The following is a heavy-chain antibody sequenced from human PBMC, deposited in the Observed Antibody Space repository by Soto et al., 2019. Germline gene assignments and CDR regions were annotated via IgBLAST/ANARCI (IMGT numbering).Heavy chain of an antibody. Sequence: SETLSLTCTVSGGSISSYYWSWIRQPPGKGLEWIGYIYYSGSTNYNPSLKSRVTVSVDTSKNQFSLKLSSVTAADPAVYYCARGEIHDVWSGYHYYGMDVWGQGTTVTVSS. J-gene: IGHJ6*02. CDR1: GGSISSYY. V-gene: IGHV4-59*01. CDR2: IYYSGST. CDR3: ARGEIHDVWSGYHYYGMDV. D-gene: IGHD3-3*01.